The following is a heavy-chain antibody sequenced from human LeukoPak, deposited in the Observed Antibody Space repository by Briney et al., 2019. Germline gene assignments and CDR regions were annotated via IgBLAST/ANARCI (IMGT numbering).Heavy chain of an antibody. D-gene: IGHD6-19*01. V-gene: IGHV3-21*01. J-gene: IGHJ5*02. Sequence: GGALRLSFAASGCTFSSYIMNGVRQAPWKGLDLVSGISSSSSYIYYADSVKGRFTISRDNAKNSMYLQMNSLRAEDTAVYYCARDPRYSSGWYRGGNWFDPWGQGTLVTVSS. CDR2: ISSSSSYI. CDR1: GCTFSSYI. CDR3: ARDPRYSSGWYRGGNWFDP.